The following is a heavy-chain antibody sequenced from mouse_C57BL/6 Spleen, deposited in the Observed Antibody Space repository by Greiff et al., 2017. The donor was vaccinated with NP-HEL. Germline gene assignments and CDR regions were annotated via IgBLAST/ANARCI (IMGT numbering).Heavy chain of an antibody. CDR1: GFTFSSYT. V-gene: IGHV5-9*01. CDR2: ISGGGGNT. J-gene: IGHJ3*01. CDR3: ARMDYYGSSYGWFAY. Sequence: EVKLVESGGGLVKPGGSLKLSCAASGFTFSSYTMSWVRQTPEKRLEWVATISGGGGNTYYPDSVKGRFTISRDNAKNTLYLQMSSLRSEDTSLYYCARMDYYGSSYGWFAYWGQGTLVTVSA. D-gene: IGHD1-1*01.